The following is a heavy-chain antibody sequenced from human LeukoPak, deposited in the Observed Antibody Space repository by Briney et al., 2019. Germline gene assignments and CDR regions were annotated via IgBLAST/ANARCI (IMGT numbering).Heavy chain of an antibody. CDR3: ARVALSGLYYFDN. V-gene: IGHV4-4*07. D-gene: IGHD5/OR15-5a*01. J-gene: IGHJ4*02. CDR2: ISTSGST. CDR1: GGSISNYY. Sequence: SETLSLTCTVSGGSISNYYWSWIRQPAGKGLEWIGRISTSGSTNYNPSLKSRVTISVDKSRNQFSLKLSSVTAADTAVYYCARVALSGLYYFDNWGQGTLVTVPS.